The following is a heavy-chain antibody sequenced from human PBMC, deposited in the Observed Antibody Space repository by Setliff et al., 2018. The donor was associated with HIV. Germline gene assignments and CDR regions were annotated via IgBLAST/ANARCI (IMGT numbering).Heavy chain of an antibody. J-gene: IGHJ4*02. V-gene: IGHV1-3*01. CDR1: GYTFTSYA. Sequence: ASVKVSCKASGYTFTSYAMHWVRQAPGQRLEWMGWINAGNGNTNYAQKLQGRVTMTTDTSTSTAYMELRSLRSEDTAVYYCARERITMIRGVNGDYWGQGTLVTVSS. D-gene: IGHD3-10*01. CDR2: INAGNGNT. CDR3: ARERITMIRGVNGDY.